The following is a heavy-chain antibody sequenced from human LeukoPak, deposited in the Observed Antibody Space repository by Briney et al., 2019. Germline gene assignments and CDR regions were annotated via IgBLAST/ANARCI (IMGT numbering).Heavy chain of an antibody. CDR3: ASGFGY. D-gene: IGHD3-10*01. CDR1: GFTFSSYG. J-gene: IGHJ4*02. Sequence: PGGSLRLSCAASGFTFSSYGMHWVRQAPGKGLEWVAVISYDGSNKYYADSVKGRFTISRDNSKNTLYLQMNSLRAEDTAVYYCASGFGYWGQGTLVTVSS. CDR2: ISYDGSNK. V-gene: IGHV3-30*03.